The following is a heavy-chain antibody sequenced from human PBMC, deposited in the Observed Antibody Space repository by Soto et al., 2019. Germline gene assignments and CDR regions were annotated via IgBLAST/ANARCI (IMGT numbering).Heavy chain of an antibody. D-gene: IGHD4-17*01. V-gene: IGHV4-30-2*01. J-gene: IGHJ6*02. CDR1: GGSISSGGYS. Sequence: SETLSLTCGVSGGSISSGGYSWNWIRQPPGKGLEWIGYIYQSGSSYYNPSLKSRVTISIDRSKNQFSLKLSSVTAADTAMYYCARMNVDSYQFYYAMDVWGQGTTVTVSS. CDR2: IYQSGSS. CDR3: ARMNVDSYQFYYAMDV.